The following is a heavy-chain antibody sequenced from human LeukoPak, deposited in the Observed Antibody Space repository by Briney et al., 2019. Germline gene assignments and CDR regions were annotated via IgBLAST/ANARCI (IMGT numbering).Heavy chain of an antibody. J-gene: IGHJ4*02. Sequence: GRSLRLSCAASGFTFDDYAMHWVRQVPGKGLEWVSSISWNSGTTGHADSVRGRFTISRDNAKNSLYLQMNSLRVEDTAFYYCAKGYYGSGSYYSPVDYWGQGTLVTVSS. CDR1: GFTFDDYA. CDR3: AKGYYGSGSYYSPVDY. D-gene: IGHD3-10*01. V-gene: IGHV3-9*01. CDR2: ISWNSGTT.